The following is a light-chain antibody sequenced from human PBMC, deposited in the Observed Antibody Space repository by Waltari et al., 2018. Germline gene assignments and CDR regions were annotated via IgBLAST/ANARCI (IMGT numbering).Light chain of an antibody. CDR2: WAA. CDR3: QQYLYSLPEYS. Sequence: DAVMTHSPDSLAVSLGETATLHCQFSQSPLKGSTNKNYLAWYQQKPGQRPKLHIYWAATREFGVPDRFSGSGSETDFTLTISDLQAEDVAVYYCQQYLYSLPEYSFGQGTKVEI. V-gene: IGKV4-1*01. J-gene: IGKJ2*01. CDR1: QSPLKGSTNKNY.